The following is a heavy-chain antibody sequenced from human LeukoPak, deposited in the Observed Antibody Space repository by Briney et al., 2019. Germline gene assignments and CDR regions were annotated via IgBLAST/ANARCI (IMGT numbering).Heavy chain of an antibody. Sequence: SSETLSLTCTVSGGSISSGSYYWSWIRQPAGKGLEWIGRIYTSGSTSYNPSLKSRVTISVDTSKNQFSLKLSSVTAADTAVYYCARDHDFWSGYYSTGWFDPWGQGTLVTVSS. D-gene: IGHD3-3*01. CDR3: ARDHDFWSGYYSTGWFDP. V-gene: IGHV4-61*02. CDR1: GGSISSGSYY. J-gene: IGHJ5*02. CDR2: IYTSGST.